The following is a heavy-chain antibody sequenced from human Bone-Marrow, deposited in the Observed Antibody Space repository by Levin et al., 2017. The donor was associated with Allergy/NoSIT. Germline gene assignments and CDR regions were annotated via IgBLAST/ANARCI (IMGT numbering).Heavy chain of an antibody. D-gene: IGHD3-10*01. CDR1: GTSISNFY. J-gene: IGHJ6*02. V-gene: IGHV4-59*01. CDR2: ISYGGNT. Sequence: PGGSLRLSCTVSGTSISNFYWTWIRQSPRRGLEYIGYISYGGNTDYNPSLKSRVTISEDTSKNQFSLKLTSVTAADTGIYYCACIRSGRYYGMNVWGQGTTVTVSS. CDR3: ACIRSGRYYGMNV.